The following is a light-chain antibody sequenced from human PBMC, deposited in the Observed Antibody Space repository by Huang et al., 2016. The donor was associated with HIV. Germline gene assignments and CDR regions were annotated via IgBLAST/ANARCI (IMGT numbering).Light chain of an antibody. J-gene: IGKJ1*01. CDR3: QQYNTFWT. Sequence: DIQMTQSPSILSASVGDRVTITCRASQSVSTWLAWYQQKPGHPPKRLIYKSSTLESGVPERFSGSGSGTEFTLTISSLQPDDFATYYCQQYNTFWTFGQGTKV. CDR2: KSS. V-gene: IGKV1-5*03. CDR1: QSVSTW.